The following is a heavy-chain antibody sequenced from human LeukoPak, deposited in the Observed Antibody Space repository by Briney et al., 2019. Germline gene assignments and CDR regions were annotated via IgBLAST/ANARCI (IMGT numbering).Heavy chain of an antibody. Sequence: GGSLRLSCAASGFTFSSYWMSWVRQAPGKGLEWVANIKQDGSEKYYVDSVKGRFTISRDNAKNSLYLQMNSLRAEDTAVYYCARETDGDYGGNPKAGAFDIWGQGTMVTVSS. J-gene: IGHJ3*02. CDR3: ARETDGDYGGNPKAGAFDI. CDR1: GFTFSSYW. V-gene: IGHV3-7*01. CDR2: IKQDGSEK. D-gene: IGHD4-23*01.